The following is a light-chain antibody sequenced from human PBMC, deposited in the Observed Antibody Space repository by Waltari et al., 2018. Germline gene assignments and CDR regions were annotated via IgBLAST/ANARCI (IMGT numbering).Light chain of an antibody. J-gene: IGKJ2*03. Sequence: ASKNIRSYLSWDQQKPGIAPKLVIYAASTLQSGVPSRFSGSGSGTNFTLTITSLQAEDFATYFCQASYTTPYSFGQGTKVEIK. V-gene: IGKV1-39*01. CDR1: KNIRSY. CDR2: AAS. CDR3: QASYTTPYS.